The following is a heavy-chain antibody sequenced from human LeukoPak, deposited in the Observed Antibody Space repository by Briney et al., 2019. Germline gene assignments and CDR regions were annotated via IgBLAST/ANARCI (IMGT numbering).Heavy chain of an antibody. J-gene: IGHJ4*02. V-gene: IGHV3-30*01. D-gene: IGHD5-24*01. CDR2: ILYDGSAQ. CDR1: GFPFGSYA. Sequence: GGSLRLSCTASGFPFGSYAMHWVRQAPGKGLEWVAVILYDGSAQYYADSVKGRLTVSRDNPKNTLFLQMNSLRVEDTAVYYCAGGGMRWETLLIDNWGQGTLVTVSP. CDR3: AGGGMRWETLLIDN.